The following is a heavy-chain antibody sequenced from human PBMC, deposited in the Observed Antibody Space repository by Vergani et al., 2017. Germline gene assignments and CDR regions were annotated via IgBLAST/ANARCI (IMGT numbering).Heavy chain of an antibody. CDR2: IYYSGST. CDR1: GGSISSGSYY. J-gene: IGHJ4*02. Sequence: QVQLHESGPGLVKPSQTLSLTCTVSGGSISSGSYYWSWIRQPAGKGLEWIGYIYYSGSTYYNPSLKSRVTISVDTSKNQFSLKLSSVTAADTAVYYCARVRLLLFGVDYWGQGTLVTVSS. CDR3: ARVRLLLFGVDY. D-gene: IGHD3-10*01. V-gene: IGHV4-31*03.